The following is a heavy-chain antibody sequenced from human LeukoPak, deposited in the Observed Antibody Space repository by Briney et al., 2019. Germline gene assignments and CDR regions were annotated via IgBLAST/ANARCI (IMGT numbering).Heavy chain of an antibody. Sequence: PGGSLRLSCAASGFTFSNYAMSWVRQAPGKGLEWVSAITGSGGNTYYADSVKGRFTISRDNSKNTLYLQMNSLRADDTAVYYCAKKRSSGGATQFDYWGQGTLVTVSS. CDR2: ITGSGGNT. V-gene: IGHV3-23*01. D-gene: IGHD2-15*01. CDR1: GFTFSNYA. J-gene: IGHJ4*02. CDR3: AKKRSSGGATQFDY.